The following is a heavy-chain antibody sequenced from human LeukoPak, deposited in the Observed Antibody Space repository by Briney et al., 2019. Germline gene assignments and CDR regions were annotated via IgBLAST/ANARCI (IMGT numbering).Heavy chain of an antibody. D-gene: IGHD5-12*01. Sequence: ASVKVSCKASGYTFTSYDINWVRQATGQGLEWMGWMNPNSGNTGYAQKFQVRVTMTRNTSISTAYMELSSLRSEDTAVYYCASSLSQSGYDYYYYGMDVWGQGTTVTVSS. CDR1: GYTFTSYD. CDR2: MNPNSGNT. J-gene: IGHJ6*02. CDR3: ASSLSQSGYDYYYYGMDV. V-gene: IGHV1-8*01.